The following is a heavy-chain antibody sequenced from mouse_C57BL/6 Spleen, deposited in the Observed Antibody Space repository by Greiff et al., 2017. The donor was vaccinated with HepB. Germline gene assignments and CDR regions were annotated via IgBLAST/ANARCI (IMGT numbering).Heavy chain of an antibody. Sequence: DVMLVESGGGLVKPGGSLKLSCAASGFTFSSYAMSWVRQTPEKRLEWVATISDGGSYTYYPDNVKGRFTISRDNAKNNLYLQMSHLKSEDTAMYYCASGGLLAWFAYWGQGTLVTVSA. J-gene: IGHJ3*01. D-gene: IGHD2-3*01. CDR2: ISDGGSYT. V-gene: IGHV5-4*03. CDR3: ASGGLLAWFAY. CDR1: GFTFSSYA.